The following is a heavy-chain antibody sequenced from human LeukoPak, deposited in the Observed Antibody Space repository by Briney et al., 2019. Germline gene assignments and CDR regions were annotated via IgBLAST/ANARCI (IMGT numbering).Heavy chain of an antibody. V-gene: IGHV4-39*07. CDR2: IYYSGST. CDR1: GGSISSSSYY. CDR3: ARERGQLVHAIADY. D-gene: IGHD6-6*01. J-gene: IGHJ4*02. Sequence: SETLSLTCTVSGGSISSSSYYWGWIRQPPGKGLEWIGSIYYSGSTYYNPSLKSRVTISVDTSKNQFSLKLSSVTAADTAVYYCARERGQLVHAIADYWGQGTLVTASS.